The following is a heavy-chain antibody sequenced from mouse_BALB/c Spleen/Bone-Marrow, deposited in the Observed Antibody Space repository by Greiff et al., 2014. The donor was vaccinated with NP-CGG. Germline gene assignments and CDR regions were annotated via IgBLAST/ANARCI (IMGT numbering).Heavy chain of an antibody. V-gene: IGHV1-9*01. D-gene: IGHD2-14*01. J-gene: IGHJ2*01. Sequence: LQESGTELMKPGASMKISCKATGYTFSSYWIEWVKQRPGHGLEWIGEILPGSGSTNYNEKFKGKATFTADTSSKTAYMQLSSLTSEDSAVYYCARTKYRYDSYFDYWGQGTTLTVSS. CDR2: ILPGSGST. CDR3: ARTKYRYDSYFDY. CDR1: GYTFSSYW.